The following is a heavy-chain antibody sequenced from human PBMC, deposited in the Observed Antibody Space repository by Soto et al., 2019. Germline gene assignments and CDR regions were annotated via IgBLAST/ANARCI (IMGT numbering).Heavy chain of an antibody. Sequence: QVQLVESGGGVVQPGRSLRLSCAASGFTFSSYAMHWVRQAPGKGLEWVAVISYDGSNKYYADSVKGRFTISRDNSKNTLYLQMNSLSAEDTAVYYCARDRKQLVSYYYYGMDVWGQGTTVTVSS. V-gene: IGHV3-30-3*01. CDR2: ISYDGSNK. CDR1: GFTFSSYA. J-gene: IGHJ6*02. D-gene: IGHD6-6*01. CDR3: ARDRKQLVSYYYYGMDV.